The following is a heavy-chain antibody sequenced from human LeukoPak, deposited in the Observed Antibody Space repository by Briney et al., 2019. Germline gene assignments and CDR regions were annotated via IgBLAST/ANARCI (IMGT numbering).Heavy chain of an antibody. CDR2: ISNGGST. D-gene: IGHD2-15*01. V-gene: IGHV4-31*03. CDR1: GGSISSGGYY. Sequence: SETLSLTCTVSGGSISSGGYYWSWIRQHPGKGLEWIGYISNGGSTYDNPSLKSRVTISVDTSKNQFSLKLSSVTAADTAVYYCARGRVGENWFDPWGQGTLVTVSS. J-gene: IGHJ5*02. CDR3: ARGRVGENWFDP.